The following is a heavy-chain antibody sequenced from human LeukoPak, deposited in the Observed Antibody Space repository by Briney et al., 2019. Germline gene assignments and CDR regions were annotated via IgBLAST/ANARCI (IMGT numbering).Heavy chain of an antibody. CDR1: GFTFNTYW. J-gene: IGHJ4*02. Sequence: QPAGSLRLSCAASGFTFNTYWMHWVRQAPGKGLVWVARVHREGTTTAYADSVKGRFTISRDNAKNTLYLQMTNLRAEDTAVYYCARDSDWILFDYWGRGTLVTV. V-gene: IGHV3-74*03. CDR3: ARDSDWILFDY. CDR2: VHREGTTT. D-gene: IGHD3/OR15-3a*01.